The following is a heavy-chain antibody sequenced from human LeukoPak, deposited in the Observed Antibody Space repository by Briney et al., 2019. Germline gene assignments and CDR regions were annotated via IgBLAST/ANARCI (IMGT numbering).Heavy chain of an antibody. J-gene: IGHJ2*01. V-gene: IGHV3-74*01. D-gene: IGHD3-10*01. CDR1: GFTFRKYW. CDR3: ARDSYYGSGSSNWYFDL. Sequence: PGGSLRLSCAASGFTFRKYWLHWVRQAPGKGLVWVSRINPDDGSTSYADSVKGRFTISRDNAKSTLYLQMNSLRAEGTAVYYCARDSYYGSGSSNWYFDLWGRGTLVTVSS. CDR2: INPDDGST.